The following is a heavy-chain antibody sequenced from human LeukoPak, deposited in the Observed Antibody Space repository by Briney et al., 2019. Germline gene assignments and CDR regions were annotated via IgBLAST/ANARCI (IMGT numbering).Heavy chain of an antibody. CDR2: VHDSADT. Sequence: PSETLSLTCTVSGGSINKYYWSWIRQSPGKGLEWLGYVHDSADTIYNPSLKSRVTISVGTSKTQFSLKVTSVTTADTAVYYCAKGRKDFDTNLGPFDSWGQGILVTVSS. CDR1: GGSINKYY. V-gene: IGHV4-59*01. J-gene: IGHJ4*02. D-gene: IGHD3-9*01. CDR3: AKGRKDFDTNLGPFDS.